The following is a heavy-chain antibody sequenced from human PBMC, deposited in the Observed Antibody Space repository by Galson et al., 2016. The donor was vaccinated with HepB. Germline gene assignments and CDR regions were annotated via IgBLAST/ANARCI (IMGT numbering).Heavy chain of an antibody. J-gene: IGHJ5*01. Sequence: SETLSLTCTVSGGSLTRYYWSWIRQPPGKRLEWIGYIYYSGTTSYNPSLGSRVTISVDASKSQFFLNLTSMTAADTAMYYCARRSHDDYGSGSLDSWGQGSLVTVSS. CDR2: IYYSGTT. CDR3: ARRSHDDYGSGSLDS. V-gene: IGHV4-59*08. D-gene: IGHD3-10*01. CDR1: GGSLTRYY.